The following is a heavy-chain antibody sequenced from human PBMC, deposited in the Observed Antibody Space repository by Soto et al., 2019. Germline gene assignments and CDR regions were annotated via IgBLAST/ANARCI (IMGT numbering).Heavy chain of an antibody. Sequence: GGSLRLSCAASGFTFSSYSMNWVRQAPGKGLEWVSSISSSSSYIYYEDSVKGRFTISRDKAKNSLSLQMNSLRAEDTAVYYCARDSRTGLLWFGELSGAFDIWGQGTMVTVSS. CDR1: GFTFSSYS. D-gene: IGHD3-10*01. CDR2: ISSSSSYI. J-gene: IGHJ3*02. V-gene: IGHV3-21*01. CDR3: ARDSRTGLLWFGELSGAFDI.